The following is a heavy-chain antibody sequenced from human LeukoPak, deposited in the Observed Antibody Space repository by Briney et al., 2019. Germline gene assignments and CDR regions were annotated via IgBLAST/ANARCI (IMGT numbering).Heavy chain of an antibody. D-gene: IGHD6-19*01. J-gene: IGHJ3*02. Sequence: GGSLRLSCAASGFTFSSYSMNWVRQAPGKGLEWVSSISSSSSYIYYADSVKGRFTISGDNAKNSLYLQMNSLRAEDTAVYYCARDKSAVAGNEDAFDIWGQGTMVTVSS. CDR2: ISSSSSYI. CDR1: GFTFSSYS. CDR3: ARDKSAVAGNEDAFDI. V-gene: IGHV3-21*01.